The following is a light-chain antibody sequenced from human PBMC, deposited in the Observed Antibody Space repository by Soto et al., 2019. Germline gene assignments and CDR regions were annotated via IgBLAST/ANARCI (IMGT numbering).Light chain of an antibody. CDR1: QGISSY. CDR3: QQLNSYPYT. Sequence: DIQLTQSPSFLSASVGDRVTITCRASQGISSYLAWYQQEPGKAPILLIYTASTLQRGVPSRFSGSGSGTEFTLTISSLQPEDFAIYYCQQLNSYPYTFGQGTKLEIK. J-gene: IGKJ2*01. V-gene: IGKV1-9*01. CDR2: TAS.